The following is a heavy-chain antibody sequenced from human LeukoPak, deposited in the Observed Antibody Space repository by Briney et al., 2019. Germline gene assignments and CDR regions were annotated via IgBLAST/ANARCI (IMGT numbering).Heavy chain of an antibody. D-gene: IGHD3-10*01. Sequence: SETLSLTCTVSGGSISSGSYYWGWIRQPPGKGLEWIGSIYYSGSTYYNPSLKSRVTISVDTSKNQFSLKLSSVTAADTAVYYCARHLWFGELFPSHFDYWGQGTLVTVSS. J-gene: IGHJ4*02. CDR2: IYYSGST. CDR1: GGSISSGSYY. CDR3: ARHLWFGELFPSHFDY. V-gene: IGHV4-39*01.